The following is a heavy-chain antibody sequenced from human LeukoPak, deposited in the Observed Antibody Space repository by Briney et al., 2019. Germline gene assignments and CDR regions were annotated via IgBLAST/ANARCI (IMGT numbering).Heavy chain of an antibody. V-gene: IGHV1-46*01. CDR2: INPSGGST. CDR1: GYTFTSYY. D-gene: IGHD2-2*01. Sequence: ASVKVSCKASGYTFTSYYMHWARQAPGQGLEWMGIINPSGGSTSYAQKFQGRVTMTRDTSTSTVYMELSSLRSEDTAVYYCARDQGDIVVVPAADPYYFDYWGQGTLVTVSS. J-gene: IGHJ4*02. CDR3: ARDQGDIVVVPAADPYYFDY.